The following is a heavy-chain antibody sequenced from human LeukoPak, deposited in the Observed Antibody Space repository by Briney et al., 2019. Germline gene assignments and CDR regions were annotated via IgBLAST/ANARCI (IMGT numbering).Heavy chain of an antibody. V-gene: IGHV3-21*01. J-gene: IGHJ4*02. Sequence: AGVSLRLSCAASGFTFSSYSMNWVRQALGKGLEWVSSISSSSSYIYYADSVKGRFTISRDKAKNSLYLQMNSLRAEDTAVYYCARDWDWGSPFDYWGQGTLVTVSS. CDR1: GFTFSSYS. CDR2: ISSSSSYI. CDR3: ARDWDWGSPFDY. D-gene: IGHD3/OR15-3a*01.